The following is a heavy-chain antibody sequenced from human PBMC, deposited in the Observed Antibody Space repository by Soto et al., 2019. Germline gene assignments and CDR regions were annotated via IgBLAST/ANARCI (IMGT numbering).Heavy chain of an antibody. CDR1: GGSISSSGYY. CDR2: INYSGRT. D-gene: IGHD5-12*01. J-gene: IGHJ4*02. V-gene: IGHV4-39*01. Sequence: SETLSLTCTVTGGSISSSGYYWGWIRQPPGKGLEWIGSINYSGRTYYKSSLKSRVTVSVDTSKNQFSLKLSSVTAADTAVYYCASMGIVATTFDYWGQGTLVTVSS. CDR3: ASMGIVATTFDY.